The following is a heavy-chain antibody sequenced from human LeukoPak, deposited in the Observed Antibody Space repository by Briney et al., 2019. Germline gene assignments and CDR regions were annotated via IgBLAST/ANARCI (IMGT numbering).Heavy chain of an antibody. J-gene: IGHJ6*04. CDR1: GFTFSSYS. V-gene: IGHV3-21*01. D-gene: IGHD2-8*01. CDR2: ISSSSSYI. CDR3: ARTPEYARLLYGMDV. Sequence: PGGSLRLSCAASGFTFSSYSMNWVRQAAGQGLEWVSSISSSSSYIYYVDSVKGRFTISRDNAKNALYLQMNSLRAEDTAVYYCARTPEYARLLYGMDVWGKGTTVTVSS.